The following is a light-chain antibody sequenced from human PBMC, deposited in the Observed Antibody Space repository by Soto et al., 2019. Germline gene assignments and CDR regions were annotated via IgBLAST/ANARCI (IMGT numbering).Light chain of an antibody. V-gene: IGKV1-39*01. CDR1: QRIGTY. Sequence: IQMTQAPSSLSSSVGDRVTITCRASQRIGTYLNWYQQRPGKAPRLLISPISTLQLGVQSRFSGSGSGNDFSLTITGLIAEEFATYSCQQSYSTPYTFVQGTKLQIK. J-gene: IGKJ2*01. CDR2: PIS. CDR3: QQSYSTPYT.